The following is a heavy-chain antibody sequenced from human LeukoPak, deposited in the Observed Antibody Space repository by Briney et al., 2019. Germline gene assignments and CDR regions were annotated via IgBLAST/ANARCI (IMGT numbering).Heavy chain of an antibody. CDR3: ARDPDYYDSSGYYPVGSFGYYYYYYMDV. J-gene: IGHJ6*03. CDR1: GFTFSSYS. D-gene: IGHD3-22*01. CDR2: ISSSSSYI. Sequence: GGSLRLSCAASGFTFSSYSMNWVRQAPGKGLEWVSSISSSSSYIYYADSVKGRFTISRDNAKNSLYLQMNSLRAEDTAVYYCARDPDYYDSSGYYPVGSFGYYYYYYMDVWGKGTTVTISS. V-gene: IGHV3-21*01.